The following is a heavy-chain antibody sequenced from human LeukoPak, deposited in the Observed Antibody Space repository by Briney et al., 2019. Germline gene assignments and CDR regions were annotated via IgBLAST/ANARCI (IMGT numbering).Heavy chain of an antibody. Sequence: ASVKVSCKASGYTFTSYGISWVRQAPGQGLEGMGWISAYNGNTNYAQKLQGRVTMTTDTSTSTAYMELRSLRSDDTAVYYCARDPTYYDFWSGYYTGPYYFDYWGQGTLVTVSS. CDR3: ARDPTYYDFWSGYYTGPYYFDY. V-gene: IGHV1-18*01. CDR2: ISAYNGNT. J-gene: IGHJ4*02. CDR1: GYTFTSYG. D-gene: IGHD3-3*01.